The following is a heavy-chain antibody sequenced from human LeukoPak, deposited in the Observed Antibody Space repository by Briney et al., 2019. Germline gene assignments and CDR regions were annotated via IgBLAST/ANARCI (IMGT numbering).Heavy chain of an antibody. Sequence: GASVKVCCRASGYTFTSYGISWVRQAPGQGLEWMGWISAYNGNTNYAQKLQGRVTMTTDTSTSTAYMELRSPRSDDTAVYYCAREALGYCSSTSCYVWFDPWGQGTLVTVSS. J-gene: IGHJ5*02. CDR3: AREALGYCSSTSCYVWFDP. D-gene: IGHD2-2*01. V-gene: IGHV1-18*04. CDR2: ISAYNGNT. CDR1: GYTFTSYG.